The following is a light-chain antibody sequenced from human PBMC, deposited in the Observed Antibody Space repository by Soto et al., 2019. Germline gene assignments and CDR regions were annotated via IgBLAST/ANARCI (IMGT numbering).Light chain of an antibody. CDR2: KGS. Sequence: DLQMTQSPSTLSASVVDRVTITCRASQSISDWLAWYQQNPGKAPKVLIYKGSFLENGVPSRFSGSGSGTEFTLTIDSLQPDDFATYYCHQYNSYPWTFGQGTKVEIK. CDR1: QSISDW. V-gene: IGKV1-5*03. CDR3: HQYNSYPWT. J-gene: IGKJ1*01.